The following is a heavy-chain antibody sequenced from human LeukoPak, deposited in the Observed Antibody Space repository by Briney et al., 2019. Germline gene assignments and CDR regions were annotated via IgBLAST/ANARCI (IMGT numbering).Heavy chain of an antibody. D-gene: IGHD3-22*01. CDR3: AKDTGYYYDSSNYFT. Sequence: GRSLRLSCAASGFTFDDYAMHWVRQAPGKGLEWVSGISWNSGSIGYADSVKGRFTVSRDNAKNSLYLQMNSLRAEDTALYYCAKDTGYYYDSSNYFTWGQGTLVTVSP. CDR2: ISWNSGSI. J-gene: IGHJ5*02. CDR1: GFTFDDYA. V-gene: IGHV3-9*01.